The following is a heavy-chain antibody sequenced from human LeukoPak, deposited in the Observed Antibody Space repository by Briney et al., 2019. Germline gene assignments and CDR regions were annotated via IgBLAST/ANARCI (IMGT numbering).Heavy chain of an antibody. D-gene: IGHD1-26*01. CDR2: IYSGGST. V-gene: IGHV3-53*01. CDR3: ARVDAVGATSDY. J-gene: IGHJ4*02. Sequence: GGSLRLSCAASGFTVSSNYMSWVRQAPGKGLEWVSVIYSGGSTYYADSVKGRFTISRDNSKNTLYLQMNSLRAEDTAVYYCARVDAVGATSDYWGQGTLVTVSS. CDR1: GFTVSSNY.